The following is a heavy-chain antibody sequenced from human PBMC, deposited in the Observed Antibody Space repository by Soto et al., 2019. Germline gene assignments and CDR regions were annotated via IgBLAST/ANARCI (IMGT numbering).Heavy chain of an antibody. D-gene: IGHD3-16*01. CDR2: ISYDGSNK. J-gene: IGHJ3*02. CDR1: GFTFSSYA. Sequence: LGGSLRLSCAASGFTFSSYAMHWVRQAPGKGLEWVAVISYDGSNKYYADSVKGRFTISRDNSKNTLYLQMNSLRAEDTAVYYCARDDGVWDAFDIWGQGTMVTVS. CDR3: ARDDGVWDAFDI. V-gene: IGHV3-30-3*01.